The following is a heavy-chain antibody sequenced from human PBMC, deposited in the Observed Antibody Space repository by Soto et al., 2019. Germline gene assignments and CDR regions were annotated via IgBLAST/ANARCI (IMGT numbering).Heavy chain of an antibody. D-gene: IGHD3-10*01. CDR1: GGSISGDDYY. Sequence: QVQLQESGPGLVKPSQTLSLTCTVSGGSISGDDYYWSWIRQPPGKGLEWIGHIYYSGNTYYNPSLRSRLTIALATAKSPFTLPLSSVTAADTGVYSCARVPSFPLEMAPNRGWFDPWGQGTLVTVSS. J-gene: IGHJ5*02. V-gene: IGHV4-30-4*01. CDR3: ARVPSFPLEMAPNRGWFDP. CDR2: IYYSGNT.